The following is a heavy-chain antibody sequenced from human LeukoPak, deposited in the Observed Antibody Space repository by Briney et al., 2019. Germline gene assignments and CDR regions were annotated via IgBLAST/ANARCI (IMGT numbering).Heavy chain of an antibody. Sequence: SETLSLTCAVYGGSFSGYYWGWIRQPPGKGLEWIGEINHSGSTNYNPSLKSRVTISVDTSKNQFSLKLSSVTAADTAVYYCARQSSQRQVWGKGTTVTVSS. CDR3: ARQSSQRQV. D-gene: IGHD6-13*01. CDR2: INHSGST. CDR1: GGSFSGYY. V-gene: IGHV4-34*01. J-gene: IGHJ6*04.